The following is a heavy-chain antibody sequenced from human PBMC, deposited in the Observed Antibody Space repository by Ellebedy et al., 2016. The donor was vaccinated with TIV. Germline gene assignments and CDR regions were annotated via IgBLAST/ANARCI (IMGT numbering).Heavy chain of an antibody. Sequence: PGGSLRLSCAASGFTFRNYGMHWVRQAPGKGLEWVAVISNDEKNTHYADSVKGRFTISRDNSKNTLFLQMNSLRVEDTAIYYCARAKGAESGYDYMLENWGQGTLVTVSS. CDR1: GFTFRNYG. J-gene: IGHJ4*02. CDR3: ARAKGAESGYDYMLEN. CDR2: ISNDEKNT. D-gene: IGHD5-12*01. V-gene: IGHV3-30*03.